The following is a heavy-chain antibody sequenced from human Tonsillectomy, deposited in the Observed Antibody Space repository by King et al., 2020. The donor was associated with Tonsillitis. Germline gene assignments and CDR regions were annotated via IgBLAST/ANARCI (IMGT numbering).Heavy chain of an antibody. Sequence: QLVQSGGGLVQPGGSLRLSCAASGFTFSRYWMSWVRQAPGRGLEWVANIKGGGRDKYYMDSAEGRFIVSRDNAKNSLYLQMNSLRAEDTAVYYCVRDFTYTDYEEYWGQGTLVTVSS. CDR3: VRDFTYTDYEEY. V-gene: IGHV3-7*03. D-gene: IGHD4-17*01. CDR2: IKGGGRDK. CDR1: GFTFSRYW. J-gene: IGHJ4*02.